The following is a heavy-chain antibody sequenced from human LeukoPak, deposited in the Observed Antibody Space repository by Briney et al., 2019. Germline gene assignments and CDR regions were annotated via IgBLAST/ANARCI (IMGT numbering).Heavy chain of an antibody. D-gene: IGHD4-23*01. CDR2: ISGSGSYT. V-gene: IGHV3-11*06. J-gene: IGHJ4*02. CDR3: ARDYGGSSPFDY. Sequence: GGSLRLSCAASGFTVSDYSMAWVRQAPGKWLEWVSAISGSGSYTDYADSVKGRFTISRDNAKNSLYLHMNSLRAEDTAVYYCARDYGGSSPFDYWGQGTLVTVSS. CDR1: GFTVSDYS.